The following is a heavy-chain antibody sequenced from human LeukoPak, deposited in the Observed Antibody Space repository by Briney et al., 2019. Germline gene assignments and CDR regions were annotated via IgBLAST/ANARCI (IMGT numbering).Heavy chain of an antibody. J-gene: IGHJ4*02. CDR3: ARDQGDSSSWSQIDY. V-gene: IGHV4-39*07. CDR2: VYYSGST. D-gene: IGHD6-13*01. Sequence: SETLSLTCTVSGYSISSGSYYWGWIRQPPGKGLEWIGNVYYSGSTYYNPSLKSRVTISVDTSKNQFSLKLSSVTAADTAVYYCARDQGDSSSWSQIDYWGQGTLVTVSS. CDR1: GYSISSGSYY.